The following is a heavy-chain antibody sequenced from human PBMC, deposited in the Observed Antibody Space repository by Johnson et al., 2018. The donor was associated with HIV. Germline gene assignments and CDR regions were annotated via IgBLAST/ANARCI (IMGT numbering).Heavy chain of an antibody. J-gene: IGHJ3*02. D-gene: IGHD3-22*01. Sequence: VQLVESGGGVVQPGRSLRLSCAASGFTFSSYWMSWVRQAPGKGLEWVANIKQAGREKYYADSVKGRFTISRDNSKNTLYLQMNSLRAEDTAVYYCAKDHYYYDSSGSAIDAFDIWGQGTMVTVSS. V-gene: IGHV3-7*01. CDR1: GFTFSSYW. CDR3: AKDHYYYDSSGSAIDAFDI. CDR2: IKQAGREK.